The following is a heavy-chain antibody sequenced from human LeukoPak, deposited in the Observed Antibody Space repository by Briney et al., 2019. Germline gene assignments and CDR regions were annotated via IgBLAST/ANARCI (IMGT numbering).Heavy chain of an antibody. J-gene: IGHJ6*03. CDR2: MSTSGTT. Sequence: SQTLSLTCTVSGGSISSGNYYWSWIRQPAGKGLEWIGRMSTSGTTNYNPSLKSRVTISVDTSNNQFSLKLSSVTAADTAVYYCSRDRPTTYYYYHMDVWGNGTTVTVSS. CDR3: SRDRPTTYYYYHMDV. V-gene: IGHV4-61*02. CDR1: GGSISSGNYY. D-gene: IGHD5-12*01.